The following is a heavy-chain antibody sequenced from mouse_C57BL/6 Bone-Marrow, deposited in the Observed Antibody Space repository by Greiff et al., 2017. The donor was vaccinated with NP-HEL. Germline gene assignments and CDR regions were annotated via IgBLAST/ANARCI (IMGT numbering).Heavy chain of an antibody. Sequence: EVKVEESGGGLVQPGGSMKLSCVASGFTFSNYWMNWVRQSPEKGLEWVAQIRLKSDNYATHYAESVKGRFTISRDDSKSSVYLQMNNLRAEDTGIYYCTILPIYYYGSSFFDYWGQGTTLTVSS. CDR2: IRLKSDNYAT. D-gene: IGHD1-1*01. CDR3: TILPIYYYGSSFFDY. V-gene: IGHV6-3*01. CDR1: GFTFSNYW. J-gene: IGHJ2*01.